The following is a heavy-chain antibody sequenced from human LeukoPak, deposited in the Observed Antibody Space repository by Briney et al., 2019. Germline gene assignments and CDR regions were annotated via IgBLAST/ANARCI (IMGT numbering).Heavy chain of an antibody. CDR2: IYYSGST. V-gene: IGHV4-39*01. J-gene: IGHJ6*03. D-gene: IGHD3-10*01. CDR3: ARVGSGSYYLYYYYYMDV. CDR1: GGSISSSNYY. Sequence: SETLSLTCTVSGGSISSSNYYWDWIRQPPGKGLEWIGGIYYSGSTYYNPSLKSRVTISVDTSKNQFSLKLSSVTAADTAVYYCARVGSGSYYLYYYYYMDVWGKGTTVTVSS.